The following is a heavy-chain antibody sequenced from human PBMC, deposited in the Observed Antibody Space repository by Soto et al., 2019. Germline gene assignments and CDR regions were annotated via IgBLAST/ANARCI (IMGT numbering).Heavy chain of an antibody. V-gene: IGHV4-31*01. CDR2: IYYSGST. CDR3: ARDLNGGDAFDI. Sequence: QVQLQESGPGLVKPSQTLSLTCTVSGGSISSGGYYWSWIRQHPGKGLEWIGYIYYSGSTYYNPSLKSLVTISVDTSKNQFPLKLSSVTAADTAVYYCARDLNGGDAFDIWGQGTMVTVSS. J-gene: IGHJ3*02. CDR1: GGSISSGGYY. D-gene: IGHD3-10*01.